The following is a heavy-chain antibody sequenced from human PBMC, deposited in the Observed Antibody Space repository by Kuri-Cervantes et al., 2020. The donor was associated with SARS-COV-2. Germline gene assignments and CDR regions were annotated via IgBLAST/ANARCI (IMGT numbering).Heavy chain of an antibody. CDR1: GFTFSSYS. CDR2: ISSSSSYT. J-gene: IGHJ6*02. V-gene: IGHV3-21*04. Sequence: GESLKISCAASGFTFSSYSMNWVRQAPGKGLEWVSSISSSSSYTYYADSVKGRFTISRDNSKNTLYLQVNSLRAEDTAVYFCAKDPTATTEYYYAMDVWGQGTTVTVSS. CDR3: AKDPTATTEYYYAMDV. D-gene: IGHD1-7*01.